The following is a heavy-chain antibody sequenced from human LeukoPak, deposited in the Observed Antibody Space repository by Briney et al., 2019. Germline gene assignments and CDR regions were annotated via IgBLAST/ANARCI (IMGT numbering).Heavy chain of an antibody. CDR3: ARDPYSGTYSDYYYYYMDV. CDR2: ISWNSGSI. CDR1: GFTFDDYA. Sequence: GGSLRLSCAASGFTFDDYAMHWVRQAPGKGLEWVSGISWNSGSIGYADSVKGRFTISRDNAKNSLYLQLNSLRAEDTAVYYCARDPYSGTYSDYYYYYMDVWGKGTTVTVSS. D-gene: IGHD1-26*01. J-gene: IGHJ6*03. V-gene: IGHV3-9*01.